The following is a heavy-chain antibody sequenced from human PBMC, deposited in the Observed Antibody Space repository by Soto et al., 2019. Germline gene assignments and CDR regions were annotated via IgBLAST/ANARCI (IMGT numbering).Heavy chain of an antibody. V-gene: IGHV1-69*19. CDR3: AREVQVHTPAFVY. CDR2: ISPMFGAA. Sequence: QVQLVQSGAEMKKPGSSVKVSCQSSGGTFTTYAMNWVRQAPGQGPEWMGDISPMFGAANYAPKFQGRVTITADESTGTSYMQLSSLTAEDTALYFWAREVQVHTPAFVYWGQGTLVTVSS. J-gene: IGHJ4*02. CDR1: GGTFTTYA. D-gene: IGHD2-2*01.